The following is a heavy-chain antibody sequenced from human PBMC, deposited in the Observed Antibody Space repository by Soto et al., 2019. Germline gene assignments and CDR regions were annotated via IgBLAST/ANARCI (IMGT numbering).Heavy chain of an antibody. CDR2: IGTAGDT. V-gene: IGHV3-13*01. Sequence: GGSLRLSCAASGFTFSSYDMHWVRQATGKGLEWVSAIGTAGDTYYPGSVKGRFTISRKNAKNSLYLQMNSLRAGDTAVYYCARGGGIAAAPGGYYYMDVWGKGTTVTVSS. CDR1: GFTFSSYD. CDR3: ARGGGIAAAPGGYYYMDV. J-gene: IGHJ6*03. D-gene: IGHD6-13*01.